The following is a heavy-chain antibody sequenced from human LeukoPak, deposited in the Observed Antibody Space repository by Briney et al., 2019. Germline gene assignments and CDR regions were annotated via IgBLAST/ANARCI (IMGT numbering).Heavy chain of an antibody. CDR1: GGSISSSSYC. D-gene: IGHD3-10*01. CDR2: IYYSGST. J-gene: IGHJ4*02. CDR3: ARHRRFMGYFDY. V-gene: IGHV4-39*01. Sequence: SETLSLTCTVSGGSISSSSYCWGWIRQPPGKGLEWIGSIYYSGSTYYNPSLKSRVTISVDTSKNQFSLKLSSVTAADTAVYYCARHRRFMGYFDYWGQGTLVTVSS.